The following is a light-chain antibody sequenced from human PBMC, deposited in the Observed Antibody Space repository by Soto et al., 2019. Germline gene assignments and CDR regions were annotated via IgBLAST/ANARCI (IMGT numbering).Light chain of an antibody. CDR2: YAS. Sequence: ATQMTQSPSSLSASVGDRITIACRASRDVXSDFIWYQQKPGKAPTLLXDYASNLQRGGPSRFSGSGSATEFTLTISSLHPDDFATFYFQQYKSDTWTFGQGTKVDI. CDR3: QQYKSDTWT. J-gene: IGKJ1*01. CDR1: RDVXSD. V-gene: IGKV1-6*01.